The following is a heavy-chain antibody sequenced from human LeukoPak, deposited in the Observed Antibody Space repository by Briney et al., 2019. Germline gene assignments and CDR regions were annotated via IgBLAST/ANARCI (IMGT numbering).Heavy chain of an antibody. D-gene: IGHD3-9*01. CDR1: GDSISTSTYY. J-gene: IGHJ5*02. Sequence: PSETLSLTCTVSGDSISTSTYYWGWIRQSPGKGLEWIGSIHYSGNTYSSPSLKSRVTISVDTSKNQFSLKVRSVTAADTAVYYCAREPSYDILTWFDPWGQGTLVTVSS. CDR3: AREPSYDILTWFDP. V-gene: IGHV4-39*01. CDR2: IHYSGNT.